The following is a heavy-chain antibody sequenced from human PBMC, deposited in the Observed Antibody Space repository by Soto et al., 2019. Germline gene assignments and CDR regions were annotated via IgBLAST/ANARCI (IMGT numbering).Heavy chain of an antibody. CDR2: IKQDGSEK. J-gene: IGHJ6*02. CDR1: GFTFSNYW. CDR3: ARDLGRTAAGYYYYYSMDV. D-gene: IGHD2-2*01. V-gene: IGHV3-7*01. Sequence: GGSLRLSCAASGFTFSNYWMNWVRQAPGKGLEWVANIKQDGSEKYFVDSVKGRFTISRDNAKNSLYLQMNSLRAEDTAVYSCARDLGRTAAGYYYYYSMDVWGQGTTVTVSS.